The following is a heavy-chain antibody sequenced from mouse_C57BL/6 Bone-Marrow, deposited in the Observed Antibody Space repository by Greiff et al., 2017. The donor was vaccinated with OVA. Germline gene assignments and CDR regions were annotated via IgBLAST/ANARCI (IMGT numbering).Heavy chain of an antibody. D-gene: IGHD2-4*01. V-gene: IGHV10-1*01. CDR1: GFSFNTYA. Sequence: DVQLQESGGGLVQPKGSLKLSCAASGFSFNTYAMNWVRQAPGKGLEWVARIRSKSNNYATYYADSVKDRFTISRDDSESMLYLQMNNLKTEDTAIYYCVRRDYDYDGGFAYWGQGTLVTVSA. J-gene: IGHJ3*01. CDR2: IRSKSNNYAT. CDR3: VRRDYDYDGGFAY.